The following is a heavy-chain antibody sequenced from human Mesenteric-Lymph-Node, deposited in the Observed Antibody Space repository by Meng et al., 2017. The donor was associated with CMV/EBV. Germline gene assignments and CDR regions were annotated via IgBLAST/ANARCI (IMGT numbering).Heavy chain of an antibody. CDR3: ARHQRWLKSEGGFNY. Sequence: QVKLSEGGAGLVKPPEDLALACSVYGGSFSGYYWSWIRQPPGKGLEWIGEINHSGSTNYNPSLKSRVTISVDTSKNQFSLKVSSVTAADTAVYYCARHQRWLKSEGGFNYWGQGTLVTVSS. D-gene: IGHD4-23*01. CDR2: INHSGST. J-gene: IGHJ4*02. CDR1: GGSFSGYY. V-gene: IGHV4-34*01.